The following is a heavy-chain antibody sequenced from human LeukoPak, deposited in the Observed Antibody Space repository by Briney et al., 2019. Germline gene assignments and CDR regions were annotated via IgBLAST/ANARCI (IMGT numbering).Heavy chain of an antibody. CDR1: GGSISSGGYY. CDR2: IYHSGST. J-gene: IGHJ4*02. Sequence: PSQTLSLTCTVSGGSISSGGYYWSWIRQPPGKGLEWIGYIYHSGSTYYNPSLKSRVTISVDTSKNQFSLKLSSVTAADTAVYYCARGDDSSGYYYPLFFDYWGQGTLVTVSS. V-gene: IGHV4-30-2*05. CDR3: ARGDDSSGYYYPLFFDY. D-gene: IGHD3-22*01.